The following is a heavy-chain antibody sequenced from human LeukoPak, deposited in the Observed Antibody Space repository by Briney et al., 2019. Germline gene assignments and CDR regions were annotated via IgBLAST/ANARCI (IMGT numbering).Heavy chain of an antibody. Sequence: PSETLSLTCTVSGGSISSYYWSWIRQPPGKGLEWIGYIYYSGSTNYNPSLKSRVTISVDTSKNQFSLKLSSLTAADTAVYYCARAERYFDWLQAKRYNWFDPWGQGTLVTVSS. D-gene: IGHD3-9*01. CDR1: GGSISSYY. CDR3: ARAERYFDWLQAKRYNWFDP. CDR2: IYYSGST. J-gene: IGHJ5*02. V-gene: IGHV4-59*01.